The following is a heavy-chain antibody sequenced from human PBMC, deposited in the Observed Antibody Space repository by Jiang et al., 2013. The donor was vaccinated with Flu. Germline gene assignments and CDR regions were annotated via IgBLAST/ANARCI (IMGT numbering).Heavy chain of an antibody. D-gene: IGHD2-21*02. J-gene: IGHJ6*04. V-gene: IGHV6-1*01. CDR2: TYYRSKWYN. CDR1: GDSVSSNSAA. CDR3: AREGFHSAYCGGDCQYYYYGMDV. Sequence: SQTLSLTCAISGDSVSSNSAAWNWIRQSPSRGLEWLGRTYYRSKWYNDYAVSVKSRITINPDTSKNQFSLQLNSVTPEDTAVYYCAREGFHSAYCGGDCQYYYYGMDVWGKGTTVTVSS.